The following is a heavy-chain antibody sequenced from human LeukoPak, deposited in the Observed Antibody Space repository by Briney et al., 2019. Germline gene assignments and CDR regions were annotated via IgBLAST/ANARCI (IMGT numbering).Heavy chain of an antibody. CDR3: AKDVSHIVVVPAAMFDY. CDR1: GFTFSSYA. D-gene: IGHD2-2*01. CDR2: ISGSGGST. J-gene: IGHJ4*02. Sequence: GGSLRLSCAASGFTFSSYAMSWVRQAPGKGLEWVSVISGSGGSTYYADSVKGRFTISRDNSKNTLYLQMNSLRAEDTAVYYCAKDVSHIVVVPAAMFDYWGQGTLVTVSS. V-gene: IGHV3-23*01.